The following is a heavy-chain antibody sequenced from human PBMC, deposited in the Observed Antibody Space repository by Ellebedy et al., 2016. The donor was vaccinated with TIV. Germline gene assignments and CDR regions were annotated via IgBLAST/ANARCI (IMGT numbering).Heavy chain of an antibody. D-gene: IGHD3-9*01. CDR1: GFTFSGYY. J-gene: IGHJ4*02. Sequence: PGGSLRLSCEVSGFTFSGYYMHWVRQAPGKGLVWLARINTDRSGTNYADSVEGRFTITRDNARKTLFLHVDRLTVDDTAVYFCARESVRYFDWDYWGQGTLVNVSS. V-gene: IGHV3-74*01. CDR2: INTDRSGT. CDR3: ARESVRYFDWDY.